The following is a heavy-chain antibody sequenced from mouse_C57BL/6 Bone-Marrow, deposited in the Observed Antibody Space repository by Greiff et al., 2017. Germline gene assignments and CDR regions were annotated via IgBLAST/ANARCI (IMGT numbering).Heavy chain of an antibody. CDR1: GYTFTSYG. D-gene: IGHD1-1*01. J-gene: IGHJ2*01. CDR3: ARRYYGSPYYFDY. Sequence: VQRVESGAELARPGASVKLSCKASGYTFTSYGISWVKQRTGQGLEWIGEIYPRSGNTYYNEKFKGKATLTADKSSSTAYMELRSLTSEDSAVYFCARRYYGSPYYFDYWGQGTTLTVSS. CDR2: IYPRSGNT. V-gene: IGHV1-81*01.